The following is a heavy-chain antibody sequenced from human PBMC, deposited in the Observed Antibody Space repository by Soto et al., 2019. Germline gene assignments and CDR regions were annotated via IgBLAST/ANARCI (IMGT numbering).Heavy chain of an antibody. V-gene: IGHV3-23*01. CDR3: AKVRSPWLSPYGYYFDY. CDR1: GFTFSSYA. CDR2: ISGSGGST. J-gene: IGHJ4*02. D-gene: IGHD3-22*01. Sequence: SLRLSCAASGFTFSSYAMSWVRQAPGKGLEWVSAISGSGGSTYYADSVKGRFTISRDNSKNTLYLQMNSLRAEDTAVYYCAKVRSPWLSPYGYYFDYWGQGTLVTVSS.